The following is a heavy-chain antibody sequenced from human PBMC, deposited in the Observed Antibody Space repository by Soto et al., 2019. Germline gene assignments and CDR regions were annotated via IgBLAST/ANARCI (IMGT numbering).Heavy chain of an antibody. CDR1: GFTFTTYA. V-gene: IGHV3-23*01. CDR2: ISGSGGST. CDR3: AKDLPMVRGVWGETRFDY. Sequence: GGSLRLSCAASGFTFTTYAMSGARQPPGKGWEWVSAISGSGGSTYYADSVKGRFTISRDNSKNTLYLQMNSLRAEDTAVYYCAKDLPMVRGVWGETRFDYWGQGTLVTVSS. J-gene: IGHJ4*02. D-gene: IGHD3-10*01.